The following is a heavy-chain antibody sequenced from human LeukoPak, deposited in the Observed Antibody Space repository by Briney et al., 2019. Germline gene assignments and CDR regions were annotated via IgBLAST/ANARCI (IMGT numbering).Heavy chain of an antibody. J-gene: IGHJ6*03. CDR2: IYYSGST. Sequence: KPSETVSLTCTVSGGSISSYYWSWIRQPPGKGVEWIGYIYYSGSTNYNPSLKSRVTISVDTSKNQFSLKLSSVTAADTAVYYCARVGHDYSTYYYYYYMDVWGKGTTVTVSS. V-gene: IGHV4-59*01. D-gene: IGHD4-11*01. CDR1: GGSISSYY. CDR3: ARVGHDYSTYYYYYYMDV.